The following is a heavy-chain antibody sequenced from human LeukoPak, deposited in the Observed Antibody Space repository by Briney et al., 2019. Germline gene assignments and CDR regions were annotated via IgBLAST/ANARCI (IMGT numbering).Heavy chain of an antibody. CDR1: GYTFTSYA. CDR2: INAGNGNT. D-gene: IGHD1-26*01. CDR3: ARAEWELLGIFDY. V-gene: IGHV1-3*01. J-gene: IGHJ4*02. Sequence: ASVKVSCKASGYTFTSYAMHWVRQAPGQRLEWMGWINAGNGNTKYSQKFQGRVTISRDTSASTAYMELSSLRSEDTAVYYCARAEWELLGIFDYWGQGILVTVSS.